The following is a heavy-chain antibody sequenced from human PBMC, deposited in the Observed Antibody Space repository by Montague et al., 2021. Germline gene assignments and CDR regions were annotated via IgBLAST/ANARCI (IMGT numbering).Heavy chain of an antibody. Sequence: SETLSLTCNVSGGSVSTGNYYWTWIWQRPGKELEWIGYINYTGSSKYNPSLESRVTISISTSKKQFTLKLSSVTAADTAVYYCARGQWLVPYYLDSWGQGTLVTVSS. CDR3: ARGQWLVPYYLDS. V-gene: IGHV4-61*01. D-gene: IGHD6-19*01. CDR1: GGSVSTGNYY. J-gene: IGHJ4*02. CDR2: INYTGSS.